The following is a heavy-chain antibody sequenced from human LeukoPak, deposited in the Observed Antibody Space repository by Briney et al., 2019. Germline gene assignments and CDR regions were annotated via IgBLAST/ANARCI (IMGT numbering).Heavy chain of an antibody. Sequence: GGSLRLSCAASGFTFSSYAMSWVRQAPGKGLEWVSAISGSGGSTYYADPVKGRFTISRDNSKNTLYLQMNSLRAEDTAVYYCAKGTEYSSSWYDYWGQGTLVTVSS. CDR3: AKGTEYSSSWYDY. CDR1: GFTFSSYA. CDR2: ISGSGGST. V-gene: IGHV3-23*01. J-gene: IGHJ4*02. D-gene: IGHD6-13*01.